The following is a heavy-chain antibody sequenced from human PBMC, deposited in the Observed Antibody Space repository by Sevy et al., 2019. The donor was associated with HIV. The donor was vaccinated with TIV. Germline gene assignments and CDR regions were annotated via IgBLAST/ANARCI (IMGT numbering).Heavy chain of an antibody. CDR3: AKRAGNPSSGYYGAFDY. D-gene: IGHD3-22*01. V-gene: IGHV3-30*18. CDR1: GFTFSTYD. CDR2: ISYDGSNK. J-gene: IGHJ4*02. Sequence: GGSLRLSCAASGFTSGFTFSTYDMHWVRQAPGKGLEWVAVISYDGSNKYYADSVKGRFTISRDNSKNTLCLQMSSLRVEDTAVYYCAKRAGNPSSGYYGAFDYWGQGTPVTVSS.